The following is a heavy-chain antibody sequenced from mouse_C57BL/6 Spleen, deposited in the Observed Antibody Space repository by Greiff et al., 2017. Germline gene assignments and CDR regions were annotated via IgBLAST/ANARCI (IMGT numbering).Heavy chain of an antibody. J-gene: IGHJ1*03. D-gene: IGHD1-1*01. V-gene: IGHV5-4*03. CDR1: GFTFSSYA. CDR2: ISDGGSYT. Sequence: DVKLVESGGGLVKPGGSLKLSCAASGFTFSSYAMSWVRQTPEKRLEWVATISDGGSYTYYPDNVKGRFTISRDNAKNNLYLQMSHLKSEDTAMYYCARGTTVGWYFDVWGTGTTVTVSS. CDR3: ARGTTVGWYFDV.